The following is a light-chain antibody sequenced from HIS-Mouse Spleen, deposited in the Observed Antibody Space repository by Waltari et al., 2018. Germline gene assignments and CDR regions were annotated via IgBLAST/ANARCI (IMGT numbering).Light chain of an antibody. V-gene: IGLV2-14*01. CDR2: EVT. CDR3: SSYTSSSTPYV. J-gene: IGLJ1*01. Sequence: QSALTQPAAVSGSPGQSITISCTATSSDVGGYNYFSWYQQHPGKAPKLMIYEVTNRPSGVSNRFSGSKSGNTASLTISGLQAEDEADYYCSSYTSSSTPYVFGTGTKVTVL. CDR1: SSDVGGYNY.